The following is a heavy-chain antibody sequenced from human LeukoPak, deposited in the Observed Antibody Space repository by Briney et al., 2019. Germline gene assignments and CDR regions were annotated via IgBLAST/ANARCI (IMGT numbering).Heavy chain of an antibody. J-gene: IGHJ4*02. CDR1: GFIFSDYW. Sequence: GGSLRLSCAASGFIFSDYWMNWVRQVPGKGLEWVANINEDGSREDYVDSVRGRFTISRDNARNSLYLHMNSLRAEDTALYYCAIRESSMARSHWGQGTLVTVSS. D-gene: IGHD3-10*01. CDR2: INEDGSRE. CDR3: AIRESSMARSH. V-gene: IGHV3-7*01.